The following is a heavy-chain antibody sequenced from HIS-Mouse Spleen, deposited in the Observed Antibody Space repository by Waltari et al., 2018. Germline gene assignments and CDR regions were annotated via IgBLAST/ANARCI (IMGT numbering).Heavy chain of an antibody. D-gene: IGHD5-18*01. Sequence: QVQLVQSGAEVKKPGASVKVSCKASGYTFTGYYMHWVRQAPGQGLEWMGWINPNSGGTNYAQKFQGRVTMTRDTSISTAYMELSRLRSDDTAVYYCARDRGYSSHGYYYGMDVWGQGTTVTVSS. V-gene: IGHV1-2*02. CDR3: ARDRGYSSHGYYYGMDV. CDR1: GYTFTGYY. J-gene: IGHJ6*02. CDR2: INPNSGGT.